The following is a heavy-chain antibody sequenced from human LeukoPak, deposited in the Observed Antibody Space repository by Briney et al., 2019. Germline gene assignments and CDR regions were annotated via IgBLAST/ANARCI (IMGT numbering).Heavy chain of an antibody. CDR1: GGSISSYY. D-gene: IGHD6-19*01. V-gene: IGHV4-59*08. CDR3: ASLFGPSYSSGWNDAFDI. Sequence: SETLSLTCTVSGGSISSYYWSWIRQPPGKGLEWIGYIYYNGSTNYNPSLKSRVTISIDTSKNQFSLKLSSVTAADTAVYYCASLFGPSYSSGWNDAFDIWGQGTMVTVSS. CDR2: IYYNGST. J-gene: IGHJ3*02.